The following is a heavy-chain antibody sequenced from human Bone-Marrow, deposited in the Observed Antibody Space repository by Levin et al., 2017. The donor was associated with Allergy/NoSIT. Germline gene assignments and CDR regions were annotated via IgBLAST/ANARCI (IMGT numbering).Heavy chain of an antibody. CDR1: GTSISNDY. Sequence: GSLRLSCSVSGTSISNDYWSWIRQPAGRGLEWIGRVYGSGGTEYNPSLTSRVTMSLDTSKNQFSLRLSSVTAAATAMYYCARGHSSGATYFNFWGQGTLVTVSS. J-gene: IGHJ4*02. V-gene: IGHV4-4*07. CDR3: ARGHSSGATYFNF. CDR2: VYGSGGT. D-gene: IGHD3/OR15-3a*01.